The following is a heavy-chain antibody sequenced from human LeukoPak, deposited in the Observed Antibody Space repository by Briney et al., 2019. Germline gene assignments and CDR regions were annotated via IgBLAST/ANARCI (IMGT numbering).Heavy chain of an antibody. CDR3: ARDVRVVVVVAATPGDAFDI. J-gene: IGHJ3*02. CDR2: ISAYNGNT. D-gene: IGHD2-15*01. CDR1: GYTFTSYG. Sequence: ASVKVSCKASGYTFTSYGISWVRQAPGQGLEWMGWISAYNGNTNYAQKLQGRVTMTTDTSTSTAYMELSSLRSEDTAVYYCARDVRVVVVVAATPGDAFDIWGQGTMVTVSS. V-gene: IGHV1-18*01.